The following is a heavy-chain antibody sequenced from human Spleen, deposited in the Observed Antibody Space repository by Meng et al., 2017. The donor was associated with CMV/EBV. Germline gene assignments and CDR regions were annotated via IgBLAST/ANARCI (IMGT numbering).Heavy chain of an antibody. CDR2: ISYDGSNK. CDR1: GFTFSSYA. CDR3: ARGYNWNYAPQFDP. J-gene: IGHJ5*02. V-gene: IGHV3-30-3*01. D-gene: IGHD1-7*01. Sequence: SGFTFSSYAMHWVRQAPGKGLEWVAVISYDGSNKYYADSVKGRFTISRDNSKNTLYLQMNSLRAEDTAVYYCARGYNWNYAPQFDPWGQGTLVTVSS.